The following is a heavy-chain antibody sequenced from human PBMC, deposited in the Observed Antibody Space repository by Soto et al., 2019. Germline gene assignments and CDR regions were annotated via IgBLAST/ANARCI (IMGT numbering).Heavy chain of an antibody. D-gene: IGHD2-2*01. CDR3: AREIVVVPDWYLDL. Sequence: SVKVSCKASGGTFSSYTISWVRQAPGQGLEWMGRIIPILGIANYAQKFQGRVTITADKSTSTAYMELSSLRSEDTAVYYCAREIVVVPDWYLDLWGRGTLVTVAS. CDR1: GGTFSSYT. J-gene: IGHJ2*01. CDR2: IIPILGIA. V-gene: IGHV1-69*04.